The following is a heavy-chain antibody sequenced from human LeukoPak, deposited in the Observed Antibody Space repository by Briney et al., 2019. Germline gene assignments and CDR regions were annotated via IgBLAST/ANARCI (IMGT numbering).Heavy chain of an antibody. D-gene: IGHD3-10*01. CDR3: AKAPISGTYYNGRNYFDY. V-gene: IGHV3-9*01. CDR2: ISWNSVSI. CDR1: GFTFDDYA. J-gene: IGHJ4*02. Sequence: GGSLRLSCAASGFTFDDYAMHWVRQARGKGLEWVSGISWNSVSIVYADSVKGRFTISRDNAKNSLYLQMNSLRAEDTALYYCAKAPISGTYYNGRNYFDYWGQGTLTTVSS.